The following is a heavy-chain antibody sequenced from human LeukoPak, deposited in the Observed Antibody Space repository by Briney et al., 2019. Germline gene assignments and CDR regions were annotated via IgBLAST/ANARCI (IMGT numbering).Heavy chain of an antibody. J-gene: IGHJ6*03. CDR3: ARGGTARPQYYYYYMDV. D-gene: IGHD6-6*01. V-gene: IGHV4-59*01. CDR2: IYYSGNT. Sequence: SETLSLTCTVSGGSISIYYWSWIRQTLRKGLDRIVDIYYSGNTNYNPSLKSRVTISEDTSQNQFSLQMTSVTAADTAVYYCARGGTARPQYYYYYMDVWGKGTTVTVSS. CDR1: GGSISIYY.